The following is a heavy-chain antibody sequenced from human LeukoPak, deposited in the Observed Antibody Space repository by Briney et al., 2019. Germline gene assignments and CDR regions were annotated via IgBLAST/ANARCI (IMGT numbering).Heavy chain of an antibody. CDR3: ARVVAAAVNWFDP. J-gene: IGHJ5*02. Sequence: GESLKISCKGSGYSFASYWVSWVRQMPGKGLEWMGRIDPSDSYTNYSPSFQGHVTISADKSISTAYLQWSSLKASDTAMYYCARVVAAAVNWFDPWGQGTLVTVSS. V-gene: IGHV5-10-1*01. CDR1: GYSFASYW. D-gene: IGHD2-2*01. CDR2: IDPSDSYT.